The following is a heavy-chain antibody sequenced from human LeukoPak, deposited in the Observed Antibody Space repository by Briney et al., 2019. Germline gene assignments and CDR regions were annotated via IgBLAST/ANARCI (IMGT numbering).Heavy chain of an antibody. Sequence: GGSLRLSCAASGFTFSDYSMNWVRQAPGKGLEWVSYISFSVNTKYYGDSVKGRFTISRDNAKNSLYLQMNSLRAEDMALYYCAKDVTGEWELHHFDYWGQGTLVTVSS. D-gene: IGHD1-26*01. CDR3: AKDVTGEWELHHFDY. CDR2: ISFSVNTK. J-gene: IGHJ4*02. CDR1: GFTFSDYS. V-gene: IGHV3-48*04.